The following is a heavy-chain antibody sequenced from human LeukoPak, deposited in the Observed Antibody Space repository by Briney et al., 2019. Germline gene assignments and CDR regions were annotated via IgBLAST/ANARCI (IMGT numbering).Heavy chain of an antibody. J-gene: IGHJ3*02. CDR2: INPNSGGT. CDR3: ARSGSGDAFDI. CDR1: GYTFTGYY. V-gene: IGHV1-2*02. Sequence: ASVKVSCKASGYTFTGYYMHWFRKPPEQGLGWMGWINPNSGGTNYAQKFQGRVTMTRDTSISTAYMELSRLRSDDTAVYYCARSGSGDAFDIWGQGTMVTVSS. D-gene: IGHD2-15*01.